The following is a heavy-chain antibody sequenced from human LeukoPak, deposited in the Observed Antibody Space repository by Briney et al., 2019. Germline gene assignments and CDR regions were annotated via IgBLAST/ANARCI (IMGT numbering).Heavy chain of an antibody. V-gene: IGHV4-59*01. CDR1: GGSISNYY. CDR3: ARVQYYDFWSGLGTYYYFYLDV. CDR2: IYYTGST. D-gene: IGHD3-3*01. Sequence: SETLSLTCTVSGGSISNYYWNWIRQPPGKGLEWIGYIYYTGSTNYNPSLKSRVTISVDTSKNQFSLKLSSVTAADTAVYYCARVQYYDFWSGLGTYYYFYLDVWGKGTTVTVSS. J-gene: IGHJ6*03.